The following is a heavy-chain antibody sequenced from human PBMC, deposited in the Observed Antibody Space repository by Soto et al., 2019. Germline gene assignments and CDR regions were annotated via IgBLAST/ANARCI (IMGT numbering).Heavy chain of an antibody. CDR1: GGSISSYY. V-gene: IGHV4-59*01. D-gene: IGHD3-10*01. Sequence: SETLSLTCTVSGGSISSYYWSWIRQPPGKGLEWIGYIYYSGNTNYNPSLKSRVTISVDTSKNQFSLKLSSVTAADTAVYYCARGDYYGSGPGAYYYGMDVWGQGTTVTVSS. CDR2: IYYSGNT. J-gene: IGHJ6*02. CDR3: ARGDYYGSGPGAYYYGMDV.